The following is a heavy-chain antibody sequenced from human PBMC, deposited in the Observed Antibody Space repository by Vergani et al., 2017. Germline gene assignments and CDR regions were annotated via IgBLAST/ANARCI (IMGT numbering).Heavy chain of an antibody. Sequence: QVQLVESGGGAVQPGRSLRLSCAASGFSFSSYAMHWVRQAPGKGLQWVAIIWSDGSKRYYEGSVRGRFTISRDNSKNTIYLQMNSLRDEDTGVYYCARDLRLLYNRFDPWGQGTLVTVSS. CDR1: GFSFSSYA. CDR2: IWSDGSKR. V-gene: IGHV3-33*01. D-gene: IGHD1-14*01. J-gene: IGHJ5*02. CDR3: ARDLRLLYNRFDP.